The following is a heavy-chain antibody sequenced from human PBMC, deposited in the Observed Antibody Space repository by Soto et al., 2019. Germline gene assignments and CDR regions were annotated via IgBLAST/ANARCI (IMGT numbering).Heavy chain of an antibody. D-gene: IGHD6-13*01. J-gene: IGHJ4*02. Sequence: GGSLRLSCAASGFTVSSNYMTWIRQAPGKGLQWVSVIDSGGNTFYADSVKGRFTISRDDSRNTLNLQMDSLRADDTAVYYCARGRESRSIFDYWGLGXLVTVYS. V-gene: IGHV3-53*01. CDR3: ARGRESRSIFDY. CDR1: GFTVSSNY. CDR2: IDSGGNT.